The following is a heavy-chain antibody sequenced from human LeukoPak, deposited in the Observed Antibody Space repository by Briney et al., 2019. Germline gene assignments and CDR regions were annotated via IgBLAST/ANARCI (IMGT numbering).Heavy chain of an antibody. CDR2: IYYNGST. J-gene: IGHJ4*02. CDR1: GGSVSSGSYY. D-gene: IGHD6-19*01. V-gene: IGHV4-61*01. CDR3: AKHRITVAGENFDY. Sequence: PSETLSLTCTVSGGSVSSGSYYWSWIRQPPGKGLEWIGYIYYNGSTNYNPSLKSRVTISVDTSKNQFSLKLSSVTAADTAVYYCAKHRITVAGENFDYWGQGTLVTVSS.